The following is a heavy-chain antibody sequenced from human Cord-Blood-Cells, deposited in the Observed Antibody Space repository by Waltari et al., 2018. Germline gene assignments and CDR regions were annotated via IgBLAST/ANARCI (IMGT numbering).Heavy chain of an antibody. V-gene: IGHV3-30*18. D-gene: IGHD1-26*01. CDR3: AKDHGGSYYGADY. Sequence: QVQLVESGGGVVQPGRSLRLSCAASGFTFSSYGMPWVRQAPGKGLEWVAVISYDGSNKYYADSVKGRFTISRDNSKNTLYLQMNSLRAEDTAVYYCAKDHGGSYYGADYWGQGTLVTVSS. CDR1: GFTFSSYG. J-gene: IGHJ4*02. CDR2: ISYDGSNK.